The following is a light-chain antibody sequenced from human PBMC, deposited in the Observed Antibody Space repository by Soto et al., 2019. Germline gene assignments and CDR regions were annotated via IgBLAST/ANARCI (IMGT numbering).Light chain of an antibody. V-gene: IGKV1-27*01. Sequence: DIQMTQSPSSLSASVGDRVTITCRASQGISNYLAWYQQKPGKVPKLLIYAASTLQSGVPSRFSGSGSGTDFTRTINSLQPEDVATYYCQKYNSAPRTFGQGTKEEIK. J-gene: IGKJ1*01. CDR1: QGISNY. CDR3: QKYNSAPRT. CDR2: AAS.